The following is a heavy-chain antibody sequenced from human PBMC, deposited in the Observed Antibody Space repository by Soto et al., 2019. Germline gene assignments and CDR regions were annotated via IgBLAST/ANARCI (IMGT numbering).Heavy chain of an antibody. CDR2: IYYSGST. D-gene: IGHD6-19*01. CDR1: GGSISSSSYY. J-gene: IGHJ4*01. Sequence: SETLSLTCTVSGGSISSSSYYWGWIRQPPGRGLEWIGSIYYSGSTYYNPSLKSRVTISADTSKNHFSLKLGSVTAADTAVYYCARRAYTNAWHFDHWGHGTLVTVS. CDR3: ARRAYTNAWHFDH. V-gene: IGHV4-39*02.